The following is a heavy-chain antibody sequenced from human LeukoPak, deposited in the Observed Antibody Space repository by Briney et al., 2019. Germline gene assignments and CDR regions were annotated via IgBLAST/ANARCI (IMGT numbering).Heavy chain of an antibody. J-gene: IGHJ4*02. V-gene: IGHV3-30*18. CDR2: LSYDGSNK. CDR3: AKDKYGSGSYLRYFDS. CDR1: GFTFSFYG. Sequence: GGSLRLSCAASGFTFSFYGIHWVRQAPGKGLEWVAVLSYDGSNKFYADSVKGRFTVSRDNSKNTLYLQMNSLRPEDTAVYYCAKDKYGSGSYLRYFDSWGQGTLVTVSS. D-gene: IGHD3-10*01.